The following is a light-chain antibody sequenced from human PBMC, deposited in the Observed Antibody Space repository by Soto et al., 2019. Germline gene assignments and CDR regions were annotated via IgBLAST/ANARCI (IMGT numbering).Light chain of an antibody. CDR3: HQYNNWPLT. CDR1: QSVASN. CDR2: GAS. V-gene: IGKV3-15*01. J-gene: IGKJ4*01. Sequence: EILMTQSPATVSVSPGERATLSCRASQSVASNLAWYQLKPGQAPRLLIYGASTRAPGIPARFSGSGSGTEFTLTISSLQSEDFAIFYCHQYNNWPLTFGGGTKVEIK.